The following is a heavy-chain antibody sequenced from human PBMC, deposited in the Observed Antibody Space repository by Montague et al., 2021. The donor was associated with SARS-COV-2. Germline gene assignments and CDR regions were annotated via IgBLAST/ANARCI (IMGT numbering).Heavy chain of an antibody. Sequence: SLRLSCAASGFTFSSYSMNWVRQAPGKGLEWVSSISSSSSYIYYADSVKGRFTISRDNAKNSLYLQMNSLRAEDTAVYYCARDGYVWGSYRYSQYNWFDPWGQGTLVTVSS. J-gene: IGHJ5*02. CDR3: ARDGYVWGSYRYSQYNWFDP. V-gene: IGHV3-21*01. D-gene: IGHD3-16*02. CDR1: GFTFSSYS. CDR2: ISSSSSYI.